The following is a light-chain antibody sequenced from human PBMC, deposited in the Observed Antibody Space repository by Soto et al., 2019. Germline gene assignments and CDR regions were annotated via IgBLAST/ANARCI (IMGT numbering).Light chain of an antibody. CDR1: RRDVGGFNY. CDR2: DVT. CDR3: SSYAGNNNVV. Sequence: QSALTQPPSASGSPGQSVTISCTGTRRDVGGFNYVSWYQQHPGKAPKLIIYDVTKRPSVVPDRFSGSKSGNSASLTVSGLQTEDEADYYCSSYAGNNNVVFGGGTKLTVL. J-gene: IGLJ2*01. V-gene: IGLV2-8*01.